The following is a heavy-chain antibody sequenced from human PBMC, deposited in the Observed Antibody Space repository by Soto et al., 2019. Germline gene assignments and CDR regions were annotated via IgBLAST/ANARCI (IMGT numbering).Heavy chain of an antibody. V-gene: IGHV1-69*02. CDR2: FNPILSFS. Sequence: QVQLVQSGAEVKKPGSSVKVSCKASGDTFNFYTINWVRQAPGLGLEWMGRFNPILSFSNSALKFQGRVTFAVDKSTSIAYMVLGSLRSGNTAIYSCATSFGSGSRAFDYWGQGALVPVS. CDR3: ATSFGSGSRAFDY. J-gene: IGHJ4*02. D-gene: IGHD3-10*01. CDR1: GDTFNFYT.